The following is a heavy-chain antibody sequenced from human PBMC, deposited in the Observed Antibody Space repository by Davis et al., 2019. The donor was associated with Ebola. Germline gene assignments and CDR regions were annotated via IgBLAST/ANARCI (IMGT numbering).Heavy chain of an antibody. CDR2: IYYSGST. CDR3: ARDSYSSSSHFYYWYFDL. D-gene: IGHD6-6*01. J-gene: IGHJ2*01. CDR1: GGSISSYY. Sequence: SETLSLTCTVSGGSISSYYWSWIRQPPGKGLEWIGYIYYSGSTYYNPSLKSRVTISVDTSKNQFSLQLNSVTPEDTAVYYCARDSYSSSSHFYYWYFDLWGRGTLVTVSS. V-gene: IGHV4-59*12.